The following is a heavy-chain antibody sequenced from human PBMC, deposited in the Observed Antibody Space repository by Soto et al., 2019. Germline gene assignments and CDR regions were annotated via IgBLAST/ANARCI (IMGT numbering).Heavy chain of an antibody. D-gene: IGHD5-12*01. CDR1: GYTFTSYA. V-gene: IGHV1-3*01. Sequence: QVQLVQSGAELKKPGASVKVSCKASGYTFTSYALHWVRQAPGQRLEWMGWINAGNGHTKYSREFRDRLTITMDKSASTAYMELRSLKSADTAVFYCARDFAGGLIDAFDFWGQGTMVTVSS. J-gene: IGHJ3*01. CDR3: ARDFAGGLIDAFDF. CDR2: INAGNGHT.